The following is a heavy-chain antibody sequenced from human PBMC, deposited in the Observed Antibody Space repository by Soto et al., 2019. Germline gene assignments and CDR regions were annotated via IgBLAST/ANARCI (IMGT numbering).Heavy chain of an antibody. J-gene: IGHJ3*01. CDR3: ARGGYDFSGVNFDEGFDF. CDR2: TAYTGNT. V-gene: IGHV4-59*01. CDR1: GGSITSYH. D-gene: IGHD3-22*01. Sequence: SETLSLTCVVSGGSITSYHWSWIRQFPGKGLEWIAYTAYTGNTNYNPSLKSRVTISMDTSKNQLSLKLTSMTAADTAVYYCARGGYDFSGVNFDEGFDFWGQGITVT.